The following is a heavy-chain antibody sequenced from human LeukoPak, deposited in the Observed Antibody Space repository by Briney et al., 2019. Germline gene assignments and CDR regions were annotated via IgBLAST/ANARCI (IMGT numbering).Heavy chain of an antibody. J-gene: IGHJ3*02. CDR1: GYTFTSHY. CDR3: ARPLRSGGSFDGFDI. Sequence: ASVKVSCKASGYTFTSHYMHWVRQAPGQGLEWMGIINPSGGSTSYAQKFQGRVTISADKSISTAYLQWSSLKASDTAMYYCARPLRSGGSFDGFDIWGQGTTVTVSS. D-gene: IGHD2-15*01. V-gene: IGHV1-46*01. CDR2: INPSGGST.